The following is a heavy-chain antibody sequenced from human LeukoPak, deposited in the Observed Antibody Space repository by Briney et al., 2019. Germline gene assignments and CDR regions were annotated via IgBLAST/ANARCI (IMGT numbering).Heavy chain of an antibody. CDR2: ISSDGSDT. CDR1: GFSFSNFW. Sequence: GGSLRLSCAASGFSFSNFWMHWVRQVPGKGLVWVSRISSDGSDTIYADSVKGRFTISRDNAKNSLYLQMNSLRAEDTAVYYCARERWEYSSSGEDFDYWGQGTLVTVSS. J-gene: IGHJ4*02. D-gene: IGHD6-13*01. CDR3: ARERWEYSSSGEDFDY. V-gene: IGHV3-74*01.